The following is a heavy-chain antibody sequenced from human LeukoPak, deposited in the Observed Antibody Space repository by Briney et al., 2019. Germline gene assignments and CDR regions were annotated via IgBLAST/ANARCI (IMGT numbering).Heavy chain of an antibody. D-gene: IGHD3-22*01. CDR3: AKPAGWYYDSSGYFNY. CDR1: GFTFSSYA. CDR2: ISGSGGSR. J-gene: IGHJ4*02. V-gene: IGHV3-23*01. Sequence: GGSLRLSCTASGFTFSSYARNWVRQAPGKGLEWVGGISGSGGSRYYADSVKGRFTISRDNSKNTLYLQMNSLRAEDTAVYYCAKPAGWYYDSSGYFNYWGQGILVTVSS.